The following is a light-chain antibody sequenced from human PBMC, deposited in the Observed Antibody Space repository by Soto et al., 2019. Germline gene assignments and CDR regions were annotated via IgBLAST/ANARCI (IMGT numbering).Light chain of an antibody. V-gene: IGKV3-15*01. CDR3: QQYGSSPALT. CDR2: GAS. Sequence: IGMTQSPAALSVSPGERATLSGRASQSVSSNLAWYQQKPGQAPRLLIYGASTRATGIPARFSGSGSGTDFTLTISRLEPEDFAVYYCQQYGSSPALTFGGGTKV. CDR1: QSVSSN. J-gene: IGKJ4*01.